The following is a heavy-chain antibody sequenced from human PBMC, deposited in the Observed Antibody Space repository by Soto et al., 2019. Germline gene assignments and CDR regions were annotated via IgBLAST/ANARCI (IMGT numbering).Heavy chain of an antibody. V-gene: IGHV5-51*01. CDR3: ASLVRGSGWREDDAFDI. D-gene: IGHD6-19*01. CDR1: GYRFTSYW. J-gene: IGHJ3*02. CDR2: IYPGDSDT. Sequence: GESLKISCKGSGYRFTSYWIGWVRQMPGKGLEWMGIIYPGDSDTRYSPSFQGQVTISADKSISTAYLQWSSLKASDTATYYCASLVRGSGWREDDAFDIWGQGTMVTVSS.